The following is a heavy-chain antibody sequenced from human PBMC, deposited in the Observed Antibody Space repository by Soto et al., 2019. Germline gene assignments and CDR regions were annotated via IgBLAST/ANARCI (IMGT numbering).Heavy chain of an antibody. D-gene: IGHD2-2*01. V-gene: IGHV4-34*01. CDR1: GGSFSGYY. CDR3: ARVGLGGYCSSTSCYSFDY. Sequence: QVQLQQWGAGLLKPSETLSLTCAVYGGSFSGYYWSWIRQPPGKGLEWSGEINHSGSTNYNPSLKSRVTISVDTSKNQFSLKLSSVTAADTAVYYCARVGLGGYCSSTSCYSFDYWGQGTLVTVSS. J-gene: IGHJ4*02. CDR2: INHSGST.